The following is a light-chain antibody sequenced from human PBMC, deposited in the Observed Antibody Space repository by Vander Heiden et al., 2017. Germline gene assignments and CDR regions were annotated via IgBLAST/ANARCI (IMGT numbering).Light chain of an antibody. V-gene: IGKV3-11*01. J-gene: IGKJ5*01. CDR3: QQRSNWPPIT. Sequence: EIVLTPSPATLAQPPGKTSTLSCRARLSVGSYLAWYQQKPGQAPRLLIYDASNRATGIPARFSGSGAGTDFTLTISSLEPEDFAVYYCQQRSNWPPITFGQGTRLEIK. CDR1: LSVGSY. CDR2: DAS.